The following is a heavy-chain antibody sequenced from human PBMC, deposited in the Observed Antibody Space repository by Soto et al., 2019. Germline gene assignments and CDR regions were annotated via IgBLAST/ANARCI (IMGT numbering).Heavy chain of an antibody. Sequence: QVQLVQSGAEVKKPGSSVKVSCKASGGTFSSYAISWVRQAPGQGLEWMGGIIPIFGTANYAQKFQGRVTITADESTSTAYMELSSLRSEDTAVYYCARARDSGYSHAYYYGMDVWGQGTTVTVSS. CDR2: IIPIFGTA. CDR3: ARARDSGYSHAYYYGMDV. V-gene: IGHV1-69*01. J-gene: IGHJ6*02. CDR1: GGTFSSYA. D-gene: IGHD5-12*01.